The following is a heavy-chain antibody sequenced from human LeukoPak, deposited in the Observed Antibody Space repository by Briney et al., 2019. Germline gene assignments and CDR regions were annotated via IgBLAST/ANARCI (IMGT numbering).Heavy chain of an antibody. V-gene: IGHV4-59*12. Sequence: SETLSLTCTVSGGSISSYYWSWIRQPPGKGLEWIGYIYYSGSTNYNPSLKSRVTMSVDTSKNQFSLRLRSVTAADTAVYYCARRIASAGTAGFDFWGQGALVTVSS. CDR1: GGSISSYY. CDR2: IYYSGST. D-gene: IGHD6-13*01. J-gene: IGHJ4*02. CDR3: ARRIASAGTAGFDF.